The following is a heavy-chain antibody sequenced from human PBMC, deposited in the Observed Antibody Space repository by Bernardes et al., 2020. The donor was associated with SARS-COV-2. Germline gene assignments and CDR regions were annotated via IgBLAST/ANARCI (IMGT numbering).Heavy chain of an antibody. CDR1: GYTFTDYY. V-gene: IGHV1-2*02. J-gene: IGHJ4*02. CDR2: VNPDSDVS. Sequence: ASVKVSCQASGYTFTDYYIHWVRQAPGQGLEWVGWVNPDSDVSHYAQKFQGRVTMTYDTSISTAYMEMSGLISDDTAVYYCARAIARAFSAYEKWGQGTLVTVSS. D-gene: IGHD5-12*01. CDR3: ARAIARAFSAYEK.